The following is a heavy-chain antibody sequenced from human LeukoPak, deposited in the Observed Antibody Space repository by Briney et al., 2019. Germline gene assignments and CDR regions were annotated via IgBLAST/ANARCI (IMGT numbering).Heavy chain of an antibody. Sequence: GGSLRLSCAASGFTFSAYAMTWVRQAPGKALEWVSLISVPGGNTYYADSVKGRFTISRDNSKNTLYLQMNSLRAEDTAVYYCAKLAVAGHDAFDIWGQGTMVTVSS. CDR1: GFTFSAYA. CDR2: ISVPGGNT. D-gene: IGHD6-19*01. CDR3: AKLAVAGHDAFDI. V-gene: IGHV3-23*01. J-gene: IGHJ3*02.